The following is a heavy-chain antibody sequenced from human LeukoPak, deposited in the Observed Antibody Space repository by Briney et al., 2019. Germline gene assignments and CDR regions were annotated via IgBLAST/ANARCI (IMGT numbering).Heavy chain of an antibody. V-gene: IGHV4-38-2*01. CDR3: ARGKRAAAGTDY. CDR2: IYHSGST. Sequence: SETLSLTCAVSGYSISSGYYWGWIRQPPGKGLEWIGSIYHSGSTHYNPSLKSRVTISVDTSKNQFSLKLSSVTAADTAVYYCARGKRAAAGTDYWGQGTLVTVSS. D-gene: IGHD6-13*01. J-gene: IGHJ4*02. CDR1: GYSISSGYY.